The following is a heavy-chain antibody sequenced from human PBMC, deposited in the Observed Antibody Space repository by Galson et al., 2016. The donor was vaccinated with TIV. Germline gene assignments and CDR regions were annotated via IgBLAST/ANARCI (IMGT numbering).Heavy chain of an antibody. CDR2: IKQDASEK. CDR3: ARENFGGKPYDAFDI. Sequence: SLRLSCAASGLTFSSHWMTWVRQAPGKGLEWVANIKQDASEKYYGDSVKGRFTISRGNAENLIFLRMNSLRAEDTAVYFCARENFGGKPYDAFDIWGQGTVVTVSS. D-gene: IGHD4-23*01. J-gene: IGHJ3*02. V-gene: IGHV3-7*01. CDR1: GLTFSSHW.